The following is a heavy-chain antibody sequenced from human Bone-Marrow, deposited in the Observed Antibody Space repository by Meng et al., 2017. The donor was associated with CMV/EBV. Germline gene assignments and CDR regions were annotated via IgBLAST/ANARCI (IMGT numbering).Heavy chain of an antibody. V-gene: IGHV3-21*01. CDR2: IGSSSSYI. CDR3: AREASWYFDL. CDR1: GFTFSSYS. Sequence: GESLKISCAASGFTFSSYSMTWVRQAPGKGLEWVSFIGSSSSYIYSADSVKGRFTISRDNAKNSLYLQMNSLRAEDTAVYYCAREASWYFDLWGRGTLVTVSS. J-gene: IGHJ2*01.